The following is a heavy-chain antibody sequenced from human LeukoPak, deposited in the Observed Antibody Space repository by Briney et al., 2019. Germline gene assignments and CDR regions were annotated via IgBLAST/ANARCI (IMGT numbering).Heavy chain of an antibody. D-gene: IGHD3-10*02. V-gene: IGHV3-48*03. CDR1: GFTFSSYE. J-gene: IGHJ6*04. Sequence: GGSLRLSCAASGFTFSSYEMNWVRQAPGKGLEWVSYISSSGSTIYYADSVKGRFTISRGNAKNSLYLQMNSLRAEDTDVYYCAELSITMIGGVWGKGTTVTISS. CDR2: ISSSGSTI. CDR3: AELSITMIGGV.